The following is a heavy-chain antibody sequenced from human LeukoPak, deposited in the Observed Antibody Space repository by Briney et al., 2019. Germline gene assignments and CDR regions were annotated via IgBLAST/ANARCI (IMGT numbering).Heavy chain of an antibody. Sequence: PGGSLRLSCAASGFTFSLSWMHWVRQAPGKGLEWVSSINYDARSRTYADSVKGRLTISRGNAENTLFLQMNSLRVEDSAVYSCVRGAGPGTPFDWGQGILVTVSS. CDR3: VRGAGPGTPFD. V-gene: IGHV3-74*01. CDR1: GFTFSLSW. D-gene: IGHD1-1*01. CDR2: INYDARSR. J-gene: IGHJ1*01.